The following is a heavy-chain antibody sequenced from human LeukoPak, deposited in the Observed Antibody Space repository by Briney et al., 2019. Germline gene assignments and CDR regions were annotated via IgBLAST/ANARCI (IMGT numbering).Heavy chain of an antibody. CDR3: ARGRSTTVTTQYMGV. Sequence: ASVKVSCKASGYTFTSYAMNWVRQAPGQGLEWMGWINTNTGNPTYALGFTGRFVFSLDTSVSTAYLQISSLKAEDTAVYYCARGRSTTVTTQYMGVWGNGTTVTVSS. CDR2: INTNTGNP. D-gene: IGHD4-17*01. V-gene: IGHV7-4-1*02. J-gene: IGHJ6*03. CDR1: GYTFTSYA.